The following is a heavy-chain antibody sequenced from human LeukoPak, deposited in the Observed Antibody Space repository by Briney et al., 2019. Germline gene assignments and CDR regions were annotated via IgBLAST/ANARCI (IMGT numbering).Heavy chain of an antibody. D-gene: IGHD1-26*01. J-gene: IGHJ4*02. V-gene: IGHV4-39*07. CDR1: GGSISSSSYY. CDR3: ARDRGAQAAFDY. Sequence: SSETLSLTCTVSGGSISSSSYYWGWIRQPPGKGLEWIGSIYYSGSTYYNPSLKRRVTISGDTSKNQFSLKLGSVTAADTAVYYCARDRGAQAAFDYWGQGTLVTVSS. CDR2: IYYSGST.